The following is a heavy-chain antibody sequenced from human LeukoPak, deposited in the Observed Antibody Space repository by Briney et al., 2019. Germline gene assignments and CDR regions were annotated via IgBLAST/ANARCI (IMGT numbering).Heavy chain of an antibody. V-gene: IGHV4-59*08. CDR1: GGSIGSYF. J-gene: IGHJ4*02. D-gene: IGHD5-12*01. CDR2: MSYSGSA. Sequence: SETLSLTCTVSGGSIGSYFWSWIRQPPGKGLEWIGYMSYSGSASYSPSPKNRVTISVDTSKKQVTLNLISVTAADTATYYCARHDWVRQPFDTWGQGALVTVSS. CDR3: ARHDWVRQPFDT.